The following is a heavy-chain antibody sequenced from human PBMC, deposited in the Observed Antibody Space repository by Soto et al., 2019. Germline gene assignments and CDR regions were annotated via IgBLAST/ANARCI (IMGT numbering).Heavy chain of an antibody. J-gene: IGHJ6*02. Sequence: GGSLRLSCAASGFTFSSYSMNWVRQAPGKGLEWVSSISSSSSYIYYADSVKGRFTISRDNAKNSLYLQMSSLRAEDTAVYYCARASSIAARPDVYYYGMDVWGQGTTVTVSS. CDR1: GFTFSSYS. D-gene: IGHD6-6*01. CDR2: ISSSSSYI. CDR3: ARASSIAARPDVYYYGMDV. V-gene: IGHV3-21*01.